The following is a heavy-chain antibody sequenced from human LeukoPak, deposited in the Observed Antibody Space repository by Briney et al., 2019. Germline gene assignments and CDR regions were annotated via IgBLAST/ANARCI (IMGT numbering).Heavy chain of an antibody. CDR2: ISWNSGSI. D-gene: IGHD2-15*01. CDR1: GFTFDDYA. Sequence: TGGSLRLSCAASGFTFDDYAMHWVRQAPGKGLEWVSGISWNSGSIGYADSVKGRFTISRDNAKNSLYLQMNSLRAEDTALYYCAKGLGYCSGGSCYLFDYWGQGTLVTVSS. V-gene: IGHV3-9*01. CDR3: AKGLGYCSGGSCYLFDY. J-gene: IGHJ4*02.